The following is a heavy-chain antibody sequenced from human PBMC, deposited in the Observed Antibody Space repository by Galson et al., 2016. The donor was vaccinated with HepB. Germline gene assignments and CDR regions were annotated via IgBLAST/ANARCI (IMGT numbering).Heavy chain of an antibody. J-gene: IGHJ6*04. Sequence: SVKVSCKASGVTFTNFSISWVRQAPGQGLEWMARIIPILGIRNYAQKFQGRMTITADTSTAMAYMELSSLTSDASTIYFCARDVGFEITLLRGAQNGSRAKSCMDLSSQTSDDPASTVFARDVGFDITLIRGPQKEARHDLDVWGEGTPVTVTS. CDR1: GVTFTNFS. V-gene: IGHV1-69*04. CDR3: ARDVGFEITLLRGAQNGSRAKSCMDLSSQTSDDPASTVFARDVGFDITLIRGPQKEARHDLDV. D-gene: IGHD5-24*01. CDR2: IIPILGIR.